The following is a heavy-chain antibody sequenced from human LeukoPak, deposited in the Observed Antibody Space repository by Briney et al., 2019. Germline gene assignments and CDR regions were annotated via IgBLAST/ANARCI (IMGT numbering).Heavy chain of an antibody. J-gene: IGHJ4*02. CDR3: ARDSVAPYYDILTGYYTPSYYFDY. D-gene: IGHD3-9*01. CDR1: GFTVSSNS. V-gene: IGHV3-53*01. CDR2: IYSDNT. Sequence: GGSLRLSCTVSGFTVSSNSMSWVRQAPGKGLEWVSFIYSDNTHYSDSVKGRFTISRDNSKNTLYLQMSSLGAEDTAVYYCARDSVAPYYDILTGYYTPSYYFDYWGQGTLVTVSS.